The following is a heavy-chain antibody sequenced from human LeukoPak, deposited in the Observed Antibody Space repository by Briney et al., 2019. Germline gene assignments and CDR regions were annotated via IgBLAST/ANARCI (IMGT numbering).Heavy chain of an antibody. CDR1: GYTFTSYD. J-gene: IGHJ6*02. CDR3: ARTGKTDGYYYYGMDV. D-gene: IGHD5-24*01. Sequence: ASVKVSCKASGYTFTSYDINWVRQAAGQGLEWMGWMNPNSGNTGYAQKFQGRVTMTRNTSISTAYMELSSLRSEDTAVYYCARTGKTDGYYYYGMDVWGQGTTVTVSS. CDR2: MNPNSGNT. V-gene: IGHV1-8*01.